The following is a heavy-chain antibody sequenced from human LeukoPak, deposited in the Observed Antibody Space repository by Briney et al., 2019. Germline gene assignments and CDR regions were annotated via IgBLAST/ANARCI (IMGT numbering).Heavy chain of an antibody. D-gene: IGHD6-13*01. J-gene: IGHJ6*03. CDR2: ISGSGGST. CDR1: GFTFSSYA. CDR3: AKDSGGYSSSWYEPTLYYYYYMDV. Sequence: GGSLRLSCAASGFTFSSYAMSWVRQAPGKGLEWVSAISGSGGSTYYADSVKGRFTISRDNSKNTLYLQMNSLRAEDTAVYYCAKDSGGYSSSWYEPTLYYYYYMDVWGKGTTVTVSS. V-gene: IGHV3-23*01.